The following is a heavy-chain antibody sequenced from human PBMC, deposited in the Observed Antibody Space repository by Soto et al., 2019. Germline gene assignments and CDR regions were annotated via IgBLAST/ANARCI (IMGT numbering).Heavy chain of an antibody. D-gene: IGHD2-2*01. CDR2: ISAYNGNT. Sequence: QVQLVQSGAEVKKPGASVKVSCKASGSTFTSYGISWVRQAPGQGLEWMGWISAYNGNTNYAQKLQGRVTMTTDTSTSTAYMELRSLRSDDTAVYYCARGKYCSSTSCPTYYYYGMDVWGQGTTVTVSS. CDR3: ARGKYCSSTSCPTYYYYGMDV. CDR1: GSTFTSYG. J-gene: IGHJ6*02. V-gene: IGHV1-18*01.